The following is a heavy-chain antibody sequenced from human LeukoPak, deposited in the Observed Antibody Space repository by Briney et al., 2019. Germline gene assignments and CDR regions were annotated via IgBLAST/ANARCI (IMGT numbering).Heavy chain of an antibody. CDR2: MNPNSGNT. CDR3: ARGEGSTIFGVVINNY. D-gene: IGHD3-3*01. V-gene: IGHV1-8*03. CDR1: GYTFTSYD. Sequence: ASEKVSCKASGYTFTSYDINWVRQATGQGLEWMGWMNPNSGNTGYAQKFQGRVTITRNTSISTAYMELSSLRSEDTAVYYCARGEGSTIFGVVINNYWGQGTLVTVSS. J-gene: IGHJ4*02.